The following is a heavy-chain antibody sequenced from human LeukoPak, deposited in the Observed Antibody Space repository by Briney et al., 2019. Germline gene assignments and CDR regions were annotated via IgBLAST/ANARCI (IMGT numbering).Heavy chain of an antibody. CDR1: GFPFSSYA. Sequence: GSSLRLSCSASGFPFSSYAMHWVRQAPGKGLEYVSAISSNRGSTYYATSEKASFNSSRDNSKDTLYLQMGSLRAEDMAVYYCARVWEGSALLWFGESGPFDIWGQGTMVTVSS. J-gene: IGHJ3*02. CDR2: ISSNRGST. CDR3: ARVWEGSALLWFGESGPFDI. D-gene: IGHD3-10*01. V-gene: IGHV3-64*01.